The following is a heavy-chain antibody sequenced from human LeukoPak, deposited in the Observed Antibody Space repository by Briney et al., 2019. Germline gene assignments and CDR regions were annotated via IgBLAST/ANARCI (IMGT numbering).Heavy chain of an antibody. CDR2: IGVYTGKT. CDR3: ARGLGAIDY. D-gene: IGHD3-10*01. CDR1: GYSFTSQG. Sequence: ASVRVSCKASGYSFTSQGISWVRKAPGQGFESMGWIGVYTGKTEYVEKFQGRVTMTTDTSTATAYLELRGLTSDDTAVYYCARGLGAIDYWGQGTLVTVSS. V-gene: IGHV1-18*01. J-gene: IGHJ4*02.